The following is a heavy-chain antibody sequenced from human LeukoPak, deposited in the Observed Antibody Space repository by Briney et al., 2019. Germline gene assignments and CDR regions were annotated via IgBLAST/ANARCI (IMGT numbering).Heavy chain of an antibody. J-gene: IGHJ4*02. V-gene: IGHV4-34*01. Sequence: SETLSLTCAVYGGSFSGYYWSWIRQPPGKGLEWIGEINHSGSTNYNPSLKSRVTISVDTSKNQFSLKLSSVTAADTAVYYCARRTGDGTHFDYWGQGTLVTVSS. CDR3: ARRTGDGTHFDY. D-gene: IGHD1-1*01. CDR2: INHSGST. CDR1: GGSFSGYY.